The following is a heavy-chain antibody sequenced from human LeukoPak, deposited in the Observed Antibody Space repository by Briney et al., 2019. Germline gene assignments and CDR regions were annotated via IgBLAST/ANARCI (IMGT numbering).Heavy chain of an antibody. V-gene: IGHV1-2*02. CDR3: ARGDIYGDYVW. CDR2: INPYSGGT. D-gene: IGHD4-17*01. CDR1: GYTFTDYY. Sequence: GASVKVSCKASGYTFTDYYMHWVRQAPGKGLEWMGWINPYSGGTKNAQKFQGRVTVTRDASTSTAYMDLSRLTFDDTAFYYCARGDIYGDYVWWGQGTLVTVSS. J-gene: IGHJ4*02.